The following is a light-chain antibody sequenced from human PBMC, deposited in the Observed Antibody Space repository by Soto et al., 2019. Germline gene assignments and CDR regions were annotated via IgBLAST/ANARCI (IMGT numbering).Light chain of an antibody. CDR3: SSYTSSSTLYV. CDR2: EVN. Sequence: QSVLTQPASVSGSARQSITISCTGASSDVGGYTYVSWYQQHPGKAPKLIIYEVNNRPSGVSHRFSGSKSGNTASLTISGLQAEDEADYYCSSYTSSSTLYVFGTGTKVTVL. J-gene: IGLJ1*01. CDR1: SSDVGGYTY. V-gene: IGLV2-14*01.